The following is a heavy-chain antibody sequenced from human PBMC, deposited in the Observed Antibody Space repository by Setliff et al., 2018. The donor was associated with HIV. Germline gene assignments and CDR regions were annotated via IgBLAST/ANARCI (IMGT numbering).Heavy chain of an antibody. CDR2: INSDGTII. Sequence: GGSLRLSCAASGFTFSTYWMHWVRQPPGKGLVWVSRINSDGTIINYADSVKGRFTISRGNARNTLYLQMSNLKTEDTAVYYCATVSRFSAYKTWGQGTLVTVSS. V-gene: IGHV3-74*01. CDR1: GFTFSTYW. CDR3: ATVSRFSAYKT. J-gene: IGHJ1*01. D-gene: IGHD5-12*01.